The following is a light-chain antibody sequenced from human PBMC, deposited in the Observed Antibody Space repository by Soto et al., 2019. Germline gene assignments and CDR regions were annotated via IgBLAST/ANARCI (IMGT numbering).Light chain of an antibody. Sequence: EIVLTQSPGTLSLSPGEGATLSCRTSQSVSSSYLAWYQQKPGQAPRLLISGASTRATGIPDRFSGSGSGTDFTLTISRLEPEDFAVYYCQQYATSPPRYIFGQGTKLEIK. CDR2: GAS. CDR1: QSVSSSY. V-gene: IGKV3-20*01. CDR3: QQYATSPPRYI. J-gene: IGKJ2*01.